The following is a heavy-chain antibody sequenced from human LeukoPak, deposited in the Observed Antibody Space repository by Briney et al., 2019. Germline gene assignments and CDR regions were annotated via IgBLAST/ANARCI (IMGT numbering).Heavy chain of an antibody. CDR1: GYAFSSYG. D-gene: IGHD1-7*01. CDR2: VGPYNRKT. V-gene: IGHV1-18*01. J-gene: IGHJ4*02. Sequence: ASVKVSCKASGYAFSSYGIGWVRQAPGQGLEWMGWVGPYNRKTNYSQKFQGRVTMTTDTSTNTAYLELRTLRSDDTAVYYCARGAPRGVWNFYFDYWAREPWSPSPQ. CDR3: ARGAPRGVWNFYFDY.